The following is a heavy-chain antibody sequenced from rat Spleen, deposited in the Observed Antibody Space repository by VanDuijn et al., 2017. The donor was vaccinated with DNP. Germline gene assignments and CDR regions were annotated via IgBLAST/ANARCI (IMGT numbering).Heavy chain of an antibody. V-gene: IGHV5-46*01. J-gene: IGHJ2*01. CDR2: IDTTGGST. CDR1: GFTFSNFP. D-gene: IGHD1-11*01. Sequence: EVQLVESGGGLVQPGGSMKLSCAASGFTFSNFPMAWVRQAPTKSLEWVATIDTTGGSTFYRDSVKGRFTISRDNAKNTLHLQMNSLRSEDTATYYCARDGGGPFDYWGQGVMVTVSS. CDR3: ARDGGGPFDY.